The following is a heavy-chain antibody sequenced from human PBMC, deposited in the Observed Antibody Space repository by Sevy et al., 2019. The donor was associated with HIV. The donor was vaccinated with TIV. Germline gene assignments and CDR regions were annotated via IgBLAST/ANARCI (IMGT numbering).Heavy chain of an antibody. J-gene: IGHJ4*02. CDR2: ISGSGGST. V-gene: IGHV3-23*01. CDR3: AKWSELPSSPFDY. CDR1: GFTFSNYA. D-gene: IGHD1-26*01. Sequence: GGSLRLSCAASGFTFSNYAMSWVRQAPGKGLEWVSAISGSGGSTYYADSGKGRFTISRDNSKNTLFLQMNSLRAEDTAVYFCAKWSELPSSPFDYWGQGTLVTVSS.